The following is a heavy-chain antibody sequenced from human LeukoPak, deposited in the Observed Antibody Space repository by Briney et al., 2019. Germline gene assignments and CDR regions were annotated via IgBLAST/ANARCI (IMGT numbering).Heavy chain of an antibody. CDR1: GYSISSGYY. Sequence: PSETLSLTCTVSGYSISSGYYWGWIRQPPGKGLEWIGSIYHSGSTYYNPSLKSRVTISVDTSKNQFSLKLSSVTAADTAVYYCARDPLYCGGDCSRFGYWGQGTLVTVSS. CDR2: IYHSGST. D-gene: IGHD2-21*02. CDR3: ARDPLYCGGDCSRFGY. J-gene: IGHJ4*02. V-gene: IGHV4-38-2*02.